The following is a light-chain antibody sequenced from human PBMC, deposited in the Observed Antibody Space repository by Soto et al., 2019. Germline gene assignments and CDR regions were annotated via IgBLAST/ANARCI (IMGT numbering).Light chain of an antibody. Sequence: QSVLTQPPSASGSPGQSVTISCTGTSSDVGGYNYVFWYQHHPGKAPKLMIYEVSQRPSGVPDRFSGSKSGNTASLTVSGLPAEDEADYYCSSYAGSNHVVFGGGTKLTVL. V-gene: IGLV2-8*01. CDR2: EVS. CDR1: SSDVGGYNY. CDR3: SSYAGSNHVV. J-gene: IGLJ2*01.